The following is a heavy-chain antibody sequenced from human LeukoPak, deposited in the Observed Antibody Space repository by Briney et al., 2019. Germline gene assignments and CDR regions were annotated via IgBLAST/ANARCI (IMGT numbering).Heavy chain of an antibody. Sequence: SETLSLTCTVSGGSISSGGYYWRWIRQHPGKGLEWIGCIYYSGSTYYNPSLKSRVTISVDTSKNQFSLKLSSVTAADTAVYYCGRHLSGVDYWGQGTLVTVSS. J-gene: IGHJ4*02. CDR2: IYYSGST. CDR1: GGSISSGGYY. V-gene: IGHV4-39*01. D-gene: IGHD6-19*01. CDR3: GRHLSGVDY.